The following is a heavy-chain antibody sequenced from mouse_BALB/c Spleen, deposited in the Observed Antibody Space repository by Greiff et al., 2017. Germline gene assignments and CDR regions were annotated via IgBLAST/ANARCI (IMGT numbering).Heavy chain of an antibody. D-gene: IGHD3-1*01. Sequence: VQLQQSGAELAKPGASVKMSCKAPGYTFTSYWMHWVKQRPGQGLEWIGYINPSTGYTEYNQKFKDKATLTADKSSSTAYMQLSSLTSEDSAVYYCARGAARAMYYFDYWGQGTTLTVSS. V-gene: IGHV1-7*01. J-gene: IGHJ2*01. CDR1: GYTFTSYW. CDR3: ARGAARAMYYFDY. CDR2: INPSTGYT.